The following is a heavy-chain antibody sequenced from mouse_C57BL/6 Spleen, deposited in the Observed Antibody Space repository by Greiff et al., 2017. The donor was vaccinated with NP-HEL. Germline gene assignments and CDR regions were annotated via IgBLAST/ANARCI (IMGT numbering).Heavy chain of an antibody. CDR2: IYPGDGDT. CDR1: GYAFSSSW. D-gene: IGHD1-1*01. J-gene: IGHJ2*01. Sequence: QVQLQQSGPELVKPGASVKISCKASGYAFSSSWMNWLKQRPGKGLEWIGRIYPGDGDTNYNGKFKGKATLTVDKSSSTAYMQLSSLTSEDSAVYFCASVITTVVAAEYFDYWGQGTTLTVSS. V-gene: IGHV1-82*01. CDR3: ASVITTVVAAEYFDY.